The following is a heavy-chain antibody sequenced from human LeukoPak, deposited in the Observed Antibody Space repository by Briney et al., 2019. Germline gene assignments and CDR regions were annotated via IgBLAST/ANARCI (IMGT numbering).Heavy chain of an antibody. CDR2: INPNSGGT. CDR3: ARDYYDSSGGRTSFDY. V-gene: IGHV1-2*02. J-gene: IGHJ4*02. D-gene: IGHD3-22*01. CDR1: GYTFTSYY. Sequence: ASVKFSCKASGYTFTSYYMHWARPAPGQGREWMGWINPNSGGTNYAQKFQGRVTMTRDTSISTAYMELSRLRSDDTAVYYCARDYYDSSGGRTSFDYWGQGTLVTVSS.